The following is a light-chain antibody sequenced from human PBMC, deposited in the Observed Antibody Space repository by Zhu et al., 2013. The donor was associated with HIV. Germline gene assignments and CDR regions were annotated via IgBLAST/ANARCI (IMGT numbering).Light chain of an antibody. CDR2: DAS. CDR3: QQYDNLPLT. Sequence: DIQMTQSPPSLSASVGDRVTITCQASQDISKSLNWYQQKPGKAPKLLIYDASNLETGVPSRFSGSGSGTDFTFTISSLQPEDIATYYCQQYDNLPLTFGGGTKVEIK. V-gene: IGKV1-33*01. J-gene: IGKJ4*01. CDR1: QDISKS.